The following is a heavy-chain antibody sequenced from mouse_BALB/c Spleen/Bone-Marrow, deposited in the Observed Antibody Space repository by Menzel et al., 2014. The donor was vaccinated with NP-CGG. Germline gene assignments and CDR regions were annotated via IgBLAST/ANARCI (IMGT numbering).Heavy chain of an antibody. CDR1: GFTFNTYA. CDR3: VRQNDDYAWFAY. V-gene: IGHV10-1*02. CDR2: IRSKRNNYAT. J-gene: IGHJ3*01. D-gene: IGHD2-4*01. Sequence: EVKLVESGGGLVQPKRSLKLSCAASGFTFNTYAMNWVRQAPGKGLEWVARIRSKRNNYATYYADSVKDRFTISRDDSQSMLYLQMNNLKPVDTAMYYCVRQNDDYAWFAYWGQGTLVTVSA.